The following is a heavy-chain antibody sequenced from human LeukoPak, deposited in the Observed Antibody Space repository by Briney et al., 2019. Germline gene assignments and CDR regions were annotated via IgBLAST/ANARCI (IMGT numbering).Heavy chain of an antibody. J-gene: IGHJ4*02. CDR1: GFTVSSNY. CDR3: ARDPYYDSSGYPRHY. CDR2: IYSDGST. V-gene: IGHV3-66*01. D-gene: IGHD3-22*01. Sequence: GGSLRLSCAASGFTVSSNYMSWVRQAPGKGLEWVSVIYSDGSTYYADSVKGRFTISRDNSKNTLYLQMNSLRAEDTAVYYCARDPYYDSSGYPRHYWGQGTLVTVSS.